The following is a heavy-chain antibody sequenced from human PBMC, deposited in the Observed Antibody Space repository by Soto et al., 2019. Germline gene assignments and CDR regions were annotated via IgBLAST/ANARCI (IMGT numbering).Heavy chain of an antibody. CDR3: ATDRGWSPLRY. CDR1: GYTLTELS. Sequence: QVQLVQSGAEVKKPGASVKVSCKVSGYTLTELSMHWVRQAPGKGLEWMGGFDPEDGETIYAQKFQGRVTMTQDKATDTAYMELGSLTSEVTAVDYCATDRGWSPLRYWGHRTLVTVSS. D-gene: IGHD6-19*01. J-gene: IGHJ4*01. V-gene: IGHV1-24*01. CDR2: FDPEDGET.